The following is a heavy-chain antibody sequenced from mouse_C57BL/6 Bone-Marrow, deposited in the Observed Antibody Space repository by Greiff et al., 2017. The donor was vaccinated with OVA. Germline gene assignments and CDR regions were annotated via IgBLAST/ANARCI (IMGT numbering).Heavy chain of an antibody. V-gene: IGHV5-4*01. J-gene: IGHJ3*01. D-gene: IGHD4-1*01. CDR3: ARDRGSLTGTCAY. CDR1: GFTFSSYA. Sequence: EVKVVESGGGLVKPGGSLKLSCAASGFTFSSYAMSWVRQTPEKRLEWVATISDGGSYTYYPDNVKGRFTISRDNAKNNLYLQMSHLKSEDTAMYYCARDRGSLTGTCAYWGQGTLVTVSA. CDR2: ISDGGSYT.